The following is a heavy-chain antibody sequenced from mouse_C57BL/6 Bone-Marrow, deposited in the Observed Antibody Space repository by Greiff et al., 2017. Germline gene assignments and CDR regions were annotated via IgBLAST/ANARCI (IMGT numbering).Heavy chain of an antibody. J-gene: IGHJ3*01. CDR3: ARPYGAWFAY. CDR2: IHPNSGST. V-gene: IGHV1-64*01. Sequence: QVQLQQPGAELVKPGASVQLSCKASGYTFTSYWMHWVKQRPGQGLEWIGMIHPNSGSTNYNEKFKSKATLTVDKSSSTAYMQLSSLTSEDSAVYYCARPYGAWFAYWGQGTLVTVSA. D-gene: IGHD1-1*01. CDR1: GYTFTSYW.